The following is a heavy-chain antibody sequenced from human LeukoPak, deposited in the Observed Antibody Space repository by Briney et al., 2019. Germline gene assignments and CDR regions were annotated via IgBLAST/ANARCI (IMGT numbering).Heavy chain of an antibody. CDR1: GFTFSSYG. J-gene: IGHJ4*02. D-gene: IGHD2-2*02. Sequence: PGGSLRLSCAASGFTFSSYGMHWVRQAPGKGLEWVAVISHDGSNKYYADSVKGRFTISRDNSKNTLYLQMNSLRVEDTAVYYCAKVLSPIEGYCSSTSCYRGFDYWGQGTLVTVSS. CDR3: AKVLSPIEGYCSSTSCYRGFDY. CDR2: ISHDGSNK. V-gene: IGHV3-30*18.